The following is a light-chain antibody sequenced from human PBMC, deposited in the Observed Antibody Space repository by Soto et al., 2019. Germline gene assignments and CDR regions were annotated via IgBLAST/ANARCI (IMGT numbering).Light chain of an antibody. V-gene: IGKV3-15*01. CDR2: DAS. J-gene: IGKJ4*01. CDR3: QQYNVWPLN. CDR1: QSVSSN. Sequence: EIVMTQSPATLSVSPGERATLSFRARQSVSSNLAWYQQKPGQTPKLLIYDASTRATCIPARFSGSGSGTELALTISRLQYEDFAVSYCQQYNVWPLNFGGGTKVEFK.